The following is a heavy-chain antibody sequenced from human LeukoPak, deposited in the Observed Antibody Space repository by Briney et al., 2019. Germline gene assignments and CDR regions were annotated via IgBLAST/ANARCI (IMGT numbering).Heavy chain of an antibody. Sequence: SETLSLTCTVSGGSISTIGYYWGWIRQPPGKGLVWIGSIYFSGSTYYNPSLKSRVTISVDTSKNHFSLKLSSVTAADTAVYYCARLVAVAGVFDYWGQGTLVTVSS. CDR2: IYFSGST. V-gene: IGHV4-39*02. CDR3: ARLVAVAGVFDY. J-gene: IGHJ4*02. D-gene: IGHD6-19*01. CDR1: GGSISTIGYY.